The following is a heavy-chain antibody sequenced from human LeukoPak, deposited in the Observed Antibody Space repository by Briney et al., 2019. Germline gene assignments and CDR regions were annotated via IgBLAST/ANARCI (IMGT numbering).Heavy chain of an antibody. V-gene: IGHV3-48*03. D-gene: IGHD1-26*01. CDR2: ISSSGSTI. CDR1: GFTFSSYE. J-gene: IGHJ4*02. CDR3: ARALGLFSGSYYGRDSRFDY. Sequence: PGGSLRLSCAASGFTFSSYEMNWVRQAPGKGLEWVSYISSSGSTIYYAGSVKGRFTISRDNAKNSLYLQMNSLRAEDTAVYYCARALGLFSGSYYGRDSRFDYWGQGTLVTVSS.